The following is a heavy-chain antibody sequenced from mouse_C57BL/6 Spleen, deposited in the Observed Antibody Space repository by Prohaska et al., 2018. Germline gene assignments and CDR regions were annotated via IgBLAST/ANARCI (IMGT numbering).Heavy chain of an antibody. CDR3: TKEDYDYYAMDY. D-gene: IGHD2-4*01. CDR2: IYPGNSDT. CDR1: GYTFTSYW. V-gene: IGHV1-5*01. J-gene: IGHJ4*01. Sequence: MSSKTSGYTFTSYWMHRVKQRPGLGLERIGAIYPGNSDTSYNQKFKGKAKLTAVTSASTAYMELSSLTNEDSAVYYCTKEDYDYYAMDYWGQGTSVTVSS.